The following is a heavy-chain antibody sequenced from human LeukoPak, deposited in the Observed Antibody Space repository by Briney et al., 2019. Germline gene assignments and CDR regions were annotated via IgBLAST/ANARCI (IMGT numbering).Heavy chain of an antibody. CDR2: IRYDGSNK. CDR3: AKSTPISSGWYQYFDY. V-gene: IGHV3-30*02. CDR1: GFTFSSYG. J-gene: IGHJ4*02. D-gene: IGHD6-19*01. Sequence: PGGSLRLSCAASGFTFSSYGMHWVRQAPGKGLEWVAFIRYDGSNKYYADSVKGRFTISRDNSKNTLYLQMNSLRAEDTAVYYCAKSTPISSGWYQYFDYWGQGTLVTVSS.